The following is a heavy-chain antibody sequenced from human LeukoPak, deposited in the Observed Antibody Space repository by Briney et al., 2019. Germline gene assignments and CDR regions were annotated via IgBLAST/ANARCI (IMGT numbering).Heavy chain of an antibody. CDR2: IKSKTDGGTT. CDR1: GFTFSNAW. V-gene: IGHV3-15*01. J-gene: IGHJ5*02. D-gene: IGHD2-2*01. Sequence: GGSLRLSCAASGFTFSNAWMSWVRQAPGKGLEWVGRIKSKTDGGTTDYAAPVKGRFTISRDNSKNTLYLQMNSLRAEDTAVYYCAKAPEEYCSSTSCTGGWFDPWGQGTLVTVSS. CDR3: AKAPEEYCSSTSCTGGWFDP.